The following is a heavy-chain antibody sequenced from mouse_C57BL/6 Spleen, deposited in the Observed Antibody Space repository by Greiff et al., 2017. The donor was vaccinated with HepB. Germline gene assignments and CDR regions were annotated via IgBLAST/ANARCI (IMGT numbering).Heavy chain of an antibody. J-gene: IGHJ1*03. D-gene: IGHD1-1*01. CDR3: ARGDYFYWYFDV. CDR2: INPNNGGT. V-gene: IGHV1-26*01. CDR1: GYTFTDSY. Sequence: VQLQQSGPELVKPGASVKISCKASGYTFTDSYMNWVKQSHGKSLEWIGDINPNNGGTSYNQKFKGKATLTVDKSSSTAYMELRSLTSEDSAVYYCARGDYFYWYFDVWGTGTTVTVSS.